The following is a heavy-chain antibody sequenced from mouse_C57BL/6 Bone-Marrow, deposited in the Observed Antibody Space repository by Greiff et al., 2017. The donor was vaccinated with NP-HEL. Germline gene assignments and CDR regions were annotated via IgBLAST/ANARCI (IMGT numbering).Heavy chain of an antibody. CDR1: GYTFTSYW. Sequence: QVQLQQSGAELVKPGASVKMSCKASGYTFTSYWITWVKQRPGQGLEWIGDIYPGRGSTNYNEKFKSKATLTVDTSSSTAYMQLSSLTSEDSAVYYCARITTPYFDYWGQGTTLTVSS. CDR3: ARITTPYFDY. J-gene: IGHJ2*01. CDR2: IYPGRGST. D-gene: IGHD1-1*01. V-gene: IGHV1-55*01.